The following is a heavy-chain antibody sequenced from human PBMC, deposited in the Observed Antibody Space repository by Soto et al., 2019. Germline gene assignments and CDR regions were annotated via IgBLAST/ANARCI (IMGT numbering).Heavy chain of an antibody. CDR3: AKSCRPYIAVAGFDY. V-gene: IGHV4-39*01. D-gene: IGHD6-13*01. Sequence: QLQLQESGPGLVKPSETLSLTCTVSGGSLSSSNYYWGWIRRPPGKVLEWSGNIHYSGSTYYNPSVKTRVTISGHTSKNEFPLKLSSVTAADAAVYYRAKSCRPYIAVAGFDYWGQGTLVTVSS. CDR1: GGSLSSSNYY. J-gene: IGHJ4*02. CDR2: IHYSGST.